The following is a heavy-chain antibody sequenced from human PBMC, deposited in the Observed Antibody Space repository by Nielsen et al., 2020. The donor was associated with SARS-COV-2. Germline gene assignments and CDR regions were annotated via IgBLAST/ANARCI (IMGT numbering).Heavy chain of an antibody. CDR1: GGSISTYY. CDR3: ARGFQVSSITMIVVVITTGWFDP. D-gene: IGHD3-22*01. Sequence: SETLSLTCTVSGGSISTYYWSWIRQPPGKGLEWIGFIYYSGSTNYNPSLRSRVTISVDTSKNQFSLKLSPVTAADTAVYYCARGFQVSSITMIVVVITTGWFDPWGQGTLVTVSS. CDR2: IYYSGST. V-gene: IGHV4-59*01. J-gene: IGHJ5*02.